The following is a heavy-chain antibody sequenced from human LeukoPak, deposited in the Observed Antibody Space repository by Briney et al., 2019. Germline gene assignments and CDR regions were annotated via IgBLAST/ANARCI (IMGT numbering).Heavy chain of an antibody. Sequence: GGSLRLSCAASGFTFSSYGMHWVRQAPGKGLEWVAVISYGGSNKYYADSVKGRFTISRDNSKNTLYLQMNSLRAEDTAVYYCAKGGTQWLVRDAFDIWGQGTMVTVSS. CDR1: GFTFSSYG. V-gene: IGHV3-30*18. CDR2: ISYGGSNK. CDR3: AKGGTQWLVRDAFDI. D-gene: IGHD6-19*01. J-gene: IGHJ3*02.